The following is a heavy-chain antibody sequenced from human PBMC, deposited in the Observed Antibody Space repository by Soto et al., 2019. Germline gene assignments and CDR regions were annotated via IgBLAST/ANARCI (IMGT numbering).Heavy chain of an antibody. CDR3: ARSSQSTVTTFAY. V-gene: IGHV4-31*03. J-gene: IGHJ4*02. Sequence: QVQLQESGPGLVKPSQTLSLTCTVSGGSISSGGYYWSWIRQHPGKGLEWSGYIYYSGSTYYNPSLKSRVTISVDTSKKQFSLKLSSVTAADTAVYYCARSSQSTVTTFAYWGQGTLFTVSS. D-gene: IGHD4-17*01. CDR1: GGSISSGGYY. CDR2: IYYSGST.